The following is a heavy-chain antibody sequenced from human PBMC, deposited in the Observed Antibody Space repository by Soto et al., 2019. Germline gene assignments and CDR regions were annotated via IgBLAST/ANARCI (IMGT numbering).Heavy chain of an antibody. CDR3: ARLPGRYFDWLLPPYYYGMDV. CDR1: GYSFTSYW. CDR2: IDPSDSYT. D-gene: IGHD3-9*01. J-gene: IGHJ6*02. V-gene: IGHV5-10-1*01. Sequence: GESLKISCKGSGYSFTSYWISWVRQMPGKGLEWMGRIDPSDSYTNYSPSFQGHVTISADKSISTTYLQWSSLKASDTAMYYCARLPGRYFDWLLPPYYYGMDVWGQGTTVTVSS.